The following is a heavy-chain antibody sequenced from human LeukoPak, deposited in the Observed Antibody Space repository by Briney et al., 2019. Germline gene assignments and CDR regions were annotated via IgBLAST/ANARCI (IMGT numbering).Heavy chain of an antibody. J-gene: IGHJ4*02. CDR3: GRNLGSGSDH. D-gene: IGHD3-10*01. CDR1: GASVRSDY. CDR2: THYRGDI. Sequence: TETLSLTCSVSGASVRSDYWNGIRQSPGRGLEWIGYTHYRGDINYNPSLKSRLTMSVDASSNQVSLKLSSVTAADAAVYYCGRNLGSGSDHWGQGTLVTVSS. V-gene: IGHV4-59*02.